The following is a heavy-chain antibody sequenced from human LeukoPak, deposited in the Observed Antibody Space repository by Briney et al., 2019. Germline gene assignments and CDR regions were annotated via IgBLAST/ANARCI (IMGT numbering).Heavy chain of an antibody. Sequence: ASVKVSCKASGYTFTSYGISWVRQAPGQGLEWMGIINPSGGSTSYAQKFQGRVTMTRDTSTSTVYMELSSLRSEDTAVYYCARANWNPVGHFDYWGQGTLVTVSS. CDR3: ARANWNPVGHFDY. V-gene: IGHV1-46*01. CDR1: GYTFTSYG. CDR2: INPSGGST. J-gene: IGHJ4*02. D-gene: IGHD1-1*01.